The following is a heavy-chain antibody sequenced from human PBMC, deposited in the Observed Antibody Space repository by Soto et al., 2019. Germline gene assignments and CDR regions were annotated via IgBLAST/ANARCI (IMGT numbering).Heavy chain of an antibody. CDR3: ASVRGGYYYAMDV. V-gene: IGHV4-59*01. J-gene: IGHJ6*02. D-gene: IGHD3-10*02. CDR1: GGSISSYY. CDR2: IYYSGST. Sequence: SETLSLTCTVSGGSISSYYWSWIRQPPGKGLEWIGYIYYSGSTNYNPSLKSRVTISVDTSKNQFSLKLSSVTAADTAVYYCASVRGGYYYAMDVWGQGTTVTVSS.